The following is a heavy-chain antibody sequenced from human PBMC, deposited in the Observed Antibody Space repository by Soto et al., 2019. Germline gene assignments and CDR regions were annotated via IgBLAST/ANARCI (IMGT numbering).Heavy chain of an antibody. J-gene: IGHJ4*02. CDR3: AKDRSRTWSFDY. D-gene: IGHD6-13*01. V-gene: IGHV3-30*18. CDR2: ISYDGSNK. Sequence: QVQLVESGGGVVQPGRSLRLSCAASGFTFSRHGMHWVRQAPGKGLEWVAVISYDGSNKYYADSVKGRFTISRDNSKNTVYLQMNSLRAEDTAVYYCAKDRSRTWSFDYWGQGTLVTVSS. CDR1: GFTFSRHG.